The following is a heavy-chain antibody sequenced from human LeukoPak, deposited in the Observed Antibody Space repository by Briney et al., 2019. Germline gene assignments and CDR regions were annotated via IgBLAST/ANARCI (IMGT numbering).Heavy chain of an antibody. CDR2: ITSSGSPI. D-gene: IGHD6-13*01. CDR1: GFXXXDYY. Sequence: SGFXXXDYYMTWIRQAPGKGLEWLSYITSSGSPIYYADSVRGRFTISRDNAKSSLFLQMNSLRAEDTAVYYCARDAAPGFSTRKGLDPWGQGTLVTVSS. CDR3: ARDAAPGFSTRKGLDP. V-gene: IGHV3-11*01. J-gene: IGHJ5*02.